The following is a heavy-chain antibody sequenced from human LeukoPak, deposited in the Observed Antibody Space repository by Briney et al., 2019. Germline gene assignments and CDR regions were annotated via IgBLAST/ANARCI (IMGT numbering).Heavy chain of an antibody. V-gene: IGHV3-20*04. J-gene: IGHJ2*01. CDR1: GFTFDDYG. CDR2: INWNGGST. Sequence: GGSLRLSCAASGFTFDDYGMSWVRQAPGKGREWVSGINWNGGSTGYADSVRGRFPISRDNAKISLYLHMKSLRAEDTVFYYCARDKAPFYWYFDLWGRGTLVTVSS. CDR3: ARDKAPFYWYFDL.